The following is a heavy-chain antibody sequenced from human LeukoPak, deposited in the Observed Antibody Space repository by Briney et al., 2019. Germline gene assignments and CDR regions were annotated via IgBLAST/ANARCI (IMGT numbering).Heavy chain of an antibody. CDR1: GFLFSSYA. J-gene: IGHJ4*02. D-gene: IGHD3-3*01. Sequence: GGSLRLSCGASGFLFSSYAMTWVRQAPGRGLEWVSAVDSSGGRTYYADSVKGRFTISRDNAKNSLYLQMNSLRDEDTAVYYCNFITIFGVGKAYDYWGQGTLVTVSS. V-gene: IGHV3-23*01. CDR3: NFITIFGVGKAYDY. CDR2: VDSSGGRT.